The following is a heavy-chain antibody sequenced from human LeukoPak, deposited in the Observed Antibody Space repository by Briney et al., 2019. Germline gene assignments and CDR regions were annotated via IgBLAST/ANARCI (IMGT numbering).Heavy chain of an antibody. CDR2: ISPDTGNT. J-gene: IGHJ5*02. CDR3: ARGPRFDP. V-gene: IGHV1-8*01. Sequence: ASVKVSCKASGYTFNRHGISWVRQAPGQGLEWMGYISPDTGNTGYAQKFQGRVTMTRDTSISTTYMELSSLTSEDTAVYYCARGPRFDPWGQGTLVTVSS. CDR1: GYTFNRHG.